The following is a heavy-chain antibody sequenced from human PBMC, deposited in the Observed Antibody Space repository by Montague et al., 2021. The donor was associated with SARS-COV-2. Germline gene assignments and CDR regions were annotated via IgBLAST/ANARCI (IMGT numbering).Heavy chain of an antibody. J-gene: IGHJ4*02. D-gene: IGHD1-26*01. CDR3: VRAGSKWYYFDY. CDR1: GASITSYY. Sequence: SETLSLTCSVSGASITSYYWCWGCLPPGTGKERNGHICISGSAHSSHYRKSRVRLSIDIPKNQFSLTLGSMTAADTAVYYCVRAGSKWYYFDYWGQGTLVTVSS. V-gene: IGHV4-4*07. CDR2: ICISGSA.